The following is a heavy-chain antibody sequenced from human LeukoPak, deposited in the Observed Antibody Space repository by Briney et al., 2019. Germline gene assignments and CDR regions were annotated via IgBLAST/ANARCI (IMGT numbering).Heavy chain of an antibody. CDR1: GYSFTSNW. CDR3: ARTDSGGPYYYYGMDV. Sequence: GESLKISCKSSGYSFTSNWIGWVRQMPGKGLEWMGIIYPGDSDTRYSPSFQGQVTISADKSISTAYLQWSSLKASDTAMYYCARTDSGGPYYYYGMDVWGQGTTVTVSS. D-gene: IGHD3-16*01. J-gene: IGHJ6*02. V-gene: IGHV5-51*01. CDR2: IYPGDSDT.